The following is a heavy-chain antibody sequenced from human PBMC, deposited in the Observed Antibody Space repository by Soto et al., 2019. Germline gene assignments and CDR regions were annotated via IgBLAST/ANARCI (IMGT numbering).Heavy chain of an antibody. V-gene: IGHV1-69*01. D-gene: IGHD2-15*01. J-gene: IGHJ3*02. Sequence: QVQLVQSGAEVKKPGSSVKVSCKASGGTFSSYAISWVRQAPGQGLEWMGGIIPIFGTANYAQKFQGRVTITADEYTSTAYIKMSSLRTENTDVYYCARDTGVVVAATHYAFDIWSQGTMVTVSS. CDR3: ARDTGVVVAATHYAFDI. CDR2: IIPIFGTA. CDR1: GGTFSSYA.